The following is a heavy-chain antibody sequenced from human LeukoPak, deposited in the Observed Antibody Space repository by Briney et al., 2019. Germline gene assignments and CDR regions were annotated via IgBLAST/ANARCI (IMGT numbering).Heavy chain of an antibody. CDR3: ARDHYGHIDY. Sequence: PGGSLRLSCAASGFTFSSYAMHWVRQAPGKGLEWVAVISYDGSNKYYADSVKGRFTISRDNSKNTLYLQMNSLRAEDTAVYYCARDHYGHIDYWGQGTLVTVSS. D-gene: IGHD3-10*01. V-gene: IGHV3-30*01. J-gene: IGHJ4*02. CDR2: ISYDGSNK. CDR1: GFTFSSYA.